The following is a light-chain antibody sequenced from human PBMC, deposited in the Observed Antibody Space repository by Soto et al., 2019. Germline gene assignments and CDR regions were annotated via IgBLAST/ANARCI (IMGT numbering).Light chain of an antibody. CDR1: QGINNH. V-gene: IGKV1-16*02. CDR2: AAS. J-gene: IGKJ4*01. CDR3: HQYKSYPLN. Sequence: DIQMTQSPSSLSASVGDRVTITCRASQGINNHLAWFQQKPGKAPKSLIYAASNLQSGVPSKFSGSGSGTDFTLTISSLQPEDSATYYCHQYKSYPLNFGGGTKVEIK.